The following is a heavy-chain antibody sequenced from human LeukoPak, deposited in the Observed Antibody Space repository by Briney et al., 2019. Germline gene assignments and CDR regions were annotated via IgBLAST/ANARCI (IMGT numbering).Heavy chain of an antibody. CDR2: INAGNGNT. CDR1: GYTLPSYS. CDR3: AVAYCGGDCRGDYFDY. D-gene: IGHD2-21*02. J-gene: IGHJ4*02. V-gene: IGHV1-3*01. Sequence: APLKGSRKASGYTLPSYSLHWGGHAPRQKGEGVGWINAGNGNTKYSQKFQGRVTITRDTSASTAYMELSSLRSEDTAVYYCAVAYCGGDCRGDYFDYWGQGTLVTVSS.